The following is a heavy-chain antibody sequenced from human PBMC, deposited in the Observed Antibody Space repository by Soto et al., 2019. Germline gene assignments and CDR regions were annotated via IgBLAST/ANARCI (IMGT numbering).Heavy chain of an antibody. J-gene: IGHJ4*02. CDR3: ASLYCGGDCYSEDYFDY. Sequence: PSETLSLTCTVSGGSISSSSYYWGWIRQPPGKGLEWIGSIYYSGSTYYNPSLKSRVTISVDTSKNQFSLKLSSVTAADTAVYYCASLYCGGDCYSEDYFDYWGQGTLVTVSS. CDR1: GGSISSSSYY. CDR2: IYYSGST. V-gene: IGHV4-39*01. D-gene: IGHD2-21*01.